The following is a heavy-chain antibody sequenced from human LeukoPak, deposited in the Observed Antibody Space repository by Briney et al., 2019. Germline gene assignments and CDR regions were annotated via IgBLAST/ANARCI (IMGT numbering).Heavy chain of an antibody. Sequence: GGSLRLSCAASGFTFTSCAMSWVRQAPGKGLEWVSGISVSGGNTYYADSVKGRFTISRDNSKNTLYLQMNSLRAEDTAVYYCPANGGFSSYYAWFDPWGQGTLVTVSS. CDR3: PANGGFSSYYAWFDP. J-gene: IGHJ5*02. D-gene: IGHD1-26*01. V-gene: IGHV3-23*01. CDR2: ISVSGGNT. CDR1: GFTFTSCA.